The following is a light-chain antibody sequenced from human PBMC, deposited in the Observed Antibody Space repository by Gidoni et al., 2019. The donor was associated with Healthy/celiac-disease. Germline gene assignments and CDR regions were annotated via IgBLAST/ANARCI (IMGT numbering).Light chain of an antibody. Sequence: QSVLTPPPSVSGAPGPRVTISCTGSSSNIGAGSDVHWYQQLPGTAPKLLIYGNSNRPSGVPDRFSGSKSGTSASLAITGLQAEDEADYYCQSYDSSLSGVVFGGGTKLTVL. CDR3: QSYDSSLSGVV. CDR2: GNS. V-gene: IGLV1-40*01. J-gene: IGLJ2*01. CDR1: SSNIGAGSD.